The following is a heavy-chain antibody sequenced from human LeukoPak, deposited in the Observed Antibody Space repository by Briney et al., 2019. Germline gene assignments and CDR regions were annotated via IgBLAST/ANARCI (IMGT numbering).Heavy chain of an antibody. CDR1: GFTFSSYS. V-gene: IGHV3-21*01. D-gene: IGHD3-3*01. Sequence: PGGSLRLSCEGSGFTFSSYSMIWVRQAPGKGLEWVSSIRGDSTETRHADSLMGRFTISRDNAKKSLYLQMNSLRAEDTAVHYCARGHFGVVLDYWGQGTLVTVSS. J-gene: IGHJ4*02. CDR3: ARGHFGVVLDY. CDR2: IRGDSTET.